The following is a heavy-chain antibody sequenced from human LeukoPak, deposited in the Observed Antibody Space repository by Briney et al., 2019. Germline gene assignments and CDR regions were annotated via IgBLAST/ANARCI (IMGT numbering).Heavy chain of an antibody. J-gene: IGHJ4*02. V-gene: IGHV3-30*18. CDR3: AKDGPVYSGTFDY. D-gene: IGHD1-1*01. CDR2: ISYDGSNK. Sequence: GGSLRLSCAASGFTLSSYGMHWVRQAPGKGLEWVAVISYDGSNKYYADSVKGRFTISRDNSKNTLYLQMNSLRAEDTAVYYCAKDGPVYSGTFDYWGQGTLVTVSS. CDR1: GFTLSSYG.